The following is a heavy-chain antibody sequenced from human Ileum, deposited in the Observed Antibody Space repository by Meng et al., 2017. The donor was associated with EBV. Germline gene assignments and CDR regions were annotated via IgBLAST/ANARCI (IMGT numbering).Heavy chain of an antibody. D-gene: IGHD2-21*02. CDR3: ARERGGGDRGIQ. J-gene: IGHJ4*02. CDR1: MGTVGSVVNS. CDR2: MSYTGST. V-gene: IGHV4-61*08. Sequence: QWQESGPGWLTPWGTLACTCSALMGTVGSVVNSWPGFGRPPGKGLEWIGYMSYTGSTNSKSTLKSRVTISVDKSKNQFSLKLSSVTAADTAVYYCARERGGGDRGIQWGQGTLVTVSS.